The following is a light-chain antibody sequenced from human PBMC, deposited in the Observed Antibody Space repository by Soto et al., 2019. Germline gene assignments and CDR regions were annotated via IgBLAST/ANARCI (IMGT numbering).Light chain of an antibody. CDR2: AAS. Sequence: DLQMTQSPSSLSASVGDRVAITCRASQSISNYLNWYQQKPGKAPKLLIYAASSMQSGVPSRFSGSGSETDFTLTISSLQPDDSATYYCQQSFSPLWTFGQGTEVEV. CDR1: QSISNY. CDR3: QQSFSPLWT. V-gene: IGKV1-39*01. J-gene: IGKJ1*01.